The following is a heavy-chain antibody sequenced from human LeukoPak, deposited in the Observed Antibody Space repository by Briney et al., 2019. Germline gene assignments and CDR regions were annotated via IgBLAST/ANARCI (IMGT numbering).Heavy chain of an antibody. CDR2: VHYSGSA. D-gene: IGHD5-24*01. Sequence: SETLSLTCAVYGGSFSGYYWSWIRQPPGKGLEWIGEVHYSGSANYNPSLKSRVTISVDTSKNQFSLTLTSVTAADTAVYYCVRGQFFFALWGRGTPVTVSS. CDR1: GGSFSGYY. J-gene: IGHJ2*01. V-gene: IGHV4-34*01. CDR3: VRGQFFFAL.